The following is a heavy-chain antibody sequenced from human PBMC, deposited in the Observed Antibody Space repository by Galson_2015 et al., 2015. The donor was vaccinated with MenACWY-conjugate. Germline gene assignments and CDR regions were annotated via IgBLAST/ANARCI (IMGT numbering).Heavy chain of an antibody. V-gene: IGHV1-58*02. CDR3: ARVLAQSVYSSGWYFDS. Sequence: SVKVSCKAAGFTFINSAIQWVRQARGQRLEWIGYIVVGSGNTDYAEKFHGRVTITRDISTSTAYMELDSLTSEDTAVYYCARVLAQSVYSSGWYFDSWGQGTLVTVSS. CDR2: IVVGSGNT. J-gene: IGHJ4*02. D-gene: IGHD6-19*01. CDR1: GFTFINSA.